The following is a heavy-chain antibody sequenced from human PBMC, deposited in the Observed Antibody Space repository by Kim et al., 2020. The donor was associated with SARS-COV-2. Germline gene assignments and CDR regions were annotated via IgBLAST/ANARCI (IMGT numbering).Heavy chain of an antibody. CDR1: GYTFTGYY. CDR3: ARGFHTMVRGAGYFDY. Sequence: ASVKVSCKASGYTFTGYYMHWVRQAPGQGLEWMGWINPNSGGTNYAQKFQGWVTMTRDTSISTAYMELSRLRSDDTAVYYCARGFHTMVRGAGYFDYWGQGTLVTVSS. V-gene: IGHV1-2*04. J-gene: IGHJ4*02. CDR2: INPNSGGT. D-gene: IGHD3-10*01.